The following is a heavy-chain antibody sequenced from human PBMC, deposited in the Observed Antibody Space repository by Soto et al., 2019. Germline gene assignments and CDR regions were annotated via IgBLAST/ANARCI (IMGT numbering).Heavy chain of an antibody. CDR1: GFTFSSYS. V-gene: IGHV3-48*02. J-gene: IGHJ6*02. CDR3: ARGGYFDWLGYYYGMDV. Sequence: GGSLRLSCAASGFTFSSYSMNWVRQAPGKGLEWVSYISSSSSTIYYADSVKGRFTISRDNAKNSLYLQMNSLRDEDTVVYYCARGGYFDWLGYYYGMDVWGQGTTVTVSS. D-gene: IGHD3-9*01. CDR2: ISSSSSTI.